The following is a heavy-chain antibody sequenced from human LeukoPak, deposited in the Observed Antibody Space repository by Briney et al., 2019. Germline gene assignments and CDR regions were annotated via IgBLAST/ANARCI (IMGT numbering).Heavy chain of an antibody. D-gene: IGHD6-13*01. J-gene: IGHJ4*02. V-gene: IGHV4-59*12. CDR2: IYYSGST. Sequence: SETLSLTCTVSGGSISSYYWSWIRQPPGKGLEWIGYIYYSGSTNYNPSLKSRVTISVDTSKNQFSLNVNSVTAADTAVYYCAKPQAGAVQPLALENWGQGALVTVSS. CDR3: AKPQAGAVQPLALEN. CDR1: GGSISSYY.